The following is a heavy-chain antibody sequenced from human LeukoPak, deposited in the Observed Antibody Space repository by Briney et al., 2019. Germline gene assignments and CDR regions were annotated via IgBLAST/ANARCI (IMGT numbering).Heavy chain of an antibody. CDR2: ISSSGSYI. D-gene: IGHD1-26*01. V-gene: IGHV3-21*01. Sequence: GGSLRLSCAASGFALSSHWMTWVRQAPGKGLEWVSSISSSGSYIYYADSVEGRFTISRDNAKNSLYLQMNSLRAEDTAVYYCARASGSGSYQTPFDYWGQGTLVTVSS. J-gene: IGHJ4*02. CDR3: ARASGSGSYQTPFDY. CDR1: GFALSSHW.